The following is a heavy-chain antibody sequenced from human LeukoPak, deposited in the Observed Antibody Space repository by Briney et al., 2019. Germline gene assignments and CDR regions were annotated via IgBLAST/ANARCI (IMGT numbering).Heavy chain of an antibody. CDR3: ARRAGGYSHPYDY. J-gene: IGHJ4*02. D-gene: IGHD4-23*01. CDR2: ISYDGSNQ. CDR1: GFTFSSYA. Sequence: GGSLRLSCAASGFTFSSYAMHWVRQAPGKGLEWVAVISYDGSNQYYADSVKGRVTISRDNSKNTLHLQMNSLRVEDTAVYYCARRAGGYSHPYDYWGQGILVTVSS. V-gene: IGHV3-30*04.